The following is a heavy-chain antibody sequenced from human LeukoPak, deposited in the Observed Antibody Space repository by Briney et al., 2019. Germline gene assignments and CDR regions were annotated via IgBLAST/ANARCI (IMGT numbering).Heavy chain of an antibody. V-gene: IGHV3-23*01. Sequence: GGSLRLSCAASVFTFSSYAMSWVRQAPGKGLEWVSAISGSGGSTYYADSVKGRFTISRDNSKNTLYLQMNSLRAEDTAVYYCAKDAGFLEWLSDDAFDIWGQGTMVTVSS. D-gene: IGHD3-3*01. J-gene: IGHJ3*02. CDR3: AKDAGFLEWLSDDAFDI. CDR2: ISGSGGST. CDR1: VFTFSSYA.